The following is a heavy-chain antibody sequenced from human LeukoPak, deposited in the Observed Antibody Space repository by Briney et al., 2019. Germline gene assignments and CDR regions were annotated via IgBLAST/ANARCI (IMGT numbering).Heavy chain of an antibody. Sequence: PGRSLRLSCAASGFTFSSYGMHWVRQAPGKGLEWVAVIWYNGSNKYYADSVKGRFTISRDNSKNTLYLQMNSLRAEDTAVYYCALEVTAPSDYWGQGTLVTVSS. CDR1: GFTFSSYG. CDR2: IWYNGSNK. D-gene: IGHD2-21*02. V-gene: IGHV3-33*01. CDR3: ALEVTAPSDY. J-gene: IGHJ4*02.